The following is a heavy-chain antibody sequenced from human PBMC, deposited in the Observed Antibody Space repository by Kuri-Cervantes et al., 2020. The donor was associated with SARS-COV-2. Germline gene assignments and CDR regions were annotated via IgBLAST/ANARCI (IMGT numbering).Heavy chain of an antibody. CDR2: IWYDGSNK. Sequence: GESLKISCAASGFTFSSYGMHWVRQAPGKGLEWVAVIWYDGSNKYYADSVKGRFTISRDNSKNTLYLQMNSLRAEDTAVCYCAGDRSDYYDSSGYYDFDYWGQGTLVTVSS. CDR3: AGDRSDYYDSSGYYDFDY. CDR1: GFTFSSYG. J-gene: IGHJ4*02. D-gene: IGHD3-22*01. V-gene: IGHV3-33*01.